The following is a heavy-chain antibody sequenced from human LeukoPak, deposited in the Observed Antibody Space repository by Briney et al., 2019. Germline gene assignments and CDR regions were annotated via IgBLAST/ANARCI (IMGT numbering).Heavy chain of an antibody. V-gene: IGHV3-21*01. J-gene: IGHJ4*02. CDR3: ARGGTSHCFDY. Sequence: MTGGSLRLSCAASGFDFSTYAINWVRQAPGKGLEWVSSISTMSNYIFYGDSVKGRFTISRDNAKNSLYLQMNSLRAEDTAVYYCARGGTSHCFDYWGQGTLVTVSS. CDR2: ISTMSNYI. CDR1: GFDFSTYA. D-gene: IGHD2-2*01.